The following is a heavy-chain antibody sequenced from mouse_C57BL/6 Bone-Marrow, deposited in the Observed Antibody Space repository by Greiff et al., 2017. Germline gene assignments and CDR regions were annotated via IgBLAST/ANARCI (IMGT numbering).Heavy chain of an antibody. CDR1: GFNIKDDC. Sequence: VQLQQSGAELVRPGASVKLSCTASGFNIKDDCMHWVKQRPEQGLEWIGWIDPENGDTEYASKFQGKATITADTSSNTAYLQLSSLTSEDTAVYYCTTGDDGYYFYYFDYWGQGTTLTVSS. CDR2: IDPENGDT. D-gene: IGHD2-3*01. V-gene: IGHV14-4*01. CDR3: TTGDDGYYFYYFDY. J-gene: IGHJ2*01.